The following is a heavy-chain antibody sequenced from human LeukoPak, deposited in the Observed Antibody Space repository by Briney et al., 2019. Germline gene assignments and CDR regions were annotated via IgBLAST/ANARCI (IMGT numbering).Heavy chain of an antibody. CDR1: GYTFTGYY. Sequence: ASVKVSCKASGYTFTGYYMHWVRQAPGQGLGWMGWINPNSGGTNYAQKFQGRVTMTRDTSISTAYMELSRLRSDDTAVYYCARAFLDFWSGYFMDVWGKGTTVTVSS. V-gene: IGHV1-2*02. CDR3: ARAFLDFWSGYFMDV. J-gene: IGHJ6*03. CDR2: INPNSGGT. D-gene: IGHD3-3*01.